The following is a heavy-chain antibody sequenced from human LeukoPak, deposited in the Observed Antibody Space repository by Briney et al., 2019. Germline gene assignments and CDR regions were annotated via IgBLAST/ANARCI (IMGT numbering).Heavy chain of an antibody. Sequence: GGSLRLSCAASGFMFSTYAMSWVRQAPGKGLEWVSGISDSGSNTYYADSVKGRFTISRDNSKNTLYLQMNSLRADDTAVYHCARIGYDFWSGYLNTGKFDPWGQGTLVTVSS. D-gene: IGHD3-3*01. CDR3: ARIGYDFWSGYLNTGKFDP. V-gene: IGHV3-23*01. CDR2: ISDSGSNT. J-gene: IGHJ5*02. CDR1: GFMFSTYA.